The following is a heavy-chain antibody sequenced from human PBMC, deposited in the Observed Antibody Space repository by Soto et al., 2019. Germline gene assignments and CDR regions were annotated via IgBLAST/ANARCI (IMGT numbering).Heavy chain of an antibody. J-gene: IGHJ3*02. Sequence: GGSLRLSCAASGFTFSNAWMSWVRQAPGKGLEWVGRIKSKTDGGTTDYAAPVKGRFTISRDDSKNTLYLQMNSLKTEDTAVYYCTTTGSSLWFGESNMADDAFDIWGQGTMVTVSS. D-gene: IGHD3-10*01. V-gene: IGHV3-15*01. CDR3: TTTGSSLWFGESNMADDAFDI. CDR1: GFTFSNAW. CDR2: IKSKTDGGTT.